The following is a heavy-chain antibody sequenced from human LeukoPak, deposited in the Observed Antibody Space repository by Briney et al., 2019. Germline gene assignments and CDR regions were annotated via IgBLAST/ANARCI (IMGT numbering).Heavy chain of an antibody. Sequence: PGTSLRLSCAASGSSFSSHGMHWVRQAPGKGLDWVAVIWYDGSKTSYADSVKGRFTISRDDSKNTLYLQMNSLRAEDTAVYYCAREASGYYRDFWGQGTLVTVSS. CDR1: GSSFSSHG. V-gene: IGHV3-33*01. J-gene: IGHJ4*02. CDR3: AREASGYYRDF. CDR2: IWYDGSKT. D-gene: IGHD3-3*01.